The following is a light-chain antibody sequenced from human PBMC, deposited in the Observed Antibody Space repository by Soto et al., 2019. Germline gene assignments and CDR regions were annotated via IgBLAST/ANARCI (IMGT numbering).Light chain of an antibody. CDR1: QGISNY. V-gene: IGKV1-9*01. CDR2: AAS. CDR3: QQLNSYPIA. J-gene: IGKJ5*01. Sequence: DIQLTQSPSFLSASVGDRVTITCRASQGISNYLSWYQQKPGKAPNLLIYAASTLQSGIPSRFSGSGSGTQFTLTISSLQPEDFATYYCQQLNSYPIAFGKGTRLEIK.